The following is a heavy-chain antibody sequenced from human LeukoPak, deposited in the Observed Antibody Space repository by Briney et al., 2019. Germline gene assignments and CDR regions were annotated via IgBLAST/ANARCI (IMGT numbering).Heavy chain of an antibody. CDR2: MIPILGIA. CDR3: ARAELRLTGYYYMDV. J-gene: IGHJ6*03. CDR1: GGTFSSYT. D-gene: IGHD1-7*01. V-gene: IGHV1-69*02. Sequence: SVKVSCKASGGTFSSYTISWVRQAPGQGVEWVGRMIPILGIANYAQKFQGRVTITADKSTSTAYMELSSLRSEDTAVYYCARAELRLTGYYYMDVWGKGTTVTVSS.